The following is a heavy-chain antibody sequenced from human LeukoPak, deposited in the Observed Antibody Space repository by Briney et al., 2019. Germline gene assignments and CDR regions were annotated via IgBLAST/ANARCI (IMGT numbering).Heavy chain of an antibody. Sequence: SVKVSCKASGYTFTSYAMHWVRQAPGQRLEWMGWINAGNGNTKYSQKFQGRVTITRDTSASTAYMELSSLRSEDTAVYYCARGYYDSSGYYPFDYWGQGTLVTVSS. V-gene: IGHV1-3*01. J-gene: IGHJ4*02. CDR3: ARGYYDSSGYYPFDY. CDR2: INAGNGNT. CDR1: GYTFTSYA. D-gene: IGHD3-22*01.